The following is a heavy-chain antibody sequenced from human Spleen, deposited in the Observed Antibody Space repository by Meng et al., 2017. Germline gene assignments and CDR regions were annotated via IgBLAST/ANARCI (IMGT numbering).Heavy chain of an antibody. V-gene: IGHV3-7*01. Sequence: GESLKISCAASGFTFSRYWMRWVRQAPGKGLEWVANMKEDGSEKYYEDSVKGRFTVSRDNAKNSVYLQMNSLRAEDTAVYYCATSAGYWGQGTLVTVSS. J-gene: IGHJ4*02. D-gene: IGHD6-19*01. CDR3: ATSAGY. CDR1: GFTFSRYW. CDR2: MKEDGSEK.